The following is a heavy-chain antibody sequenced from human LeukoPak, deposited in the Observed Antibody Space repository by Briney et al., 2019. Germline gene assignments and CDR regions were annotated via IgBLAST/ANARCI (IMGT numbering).Heavy chain of an antibody. J-gene: IGHJ4*02. CDR3: ARGAFYYYDSSGPFDY. D-gene: IGHD3-22*01. CDR2: ISAYNGNT. Sequence: ASVKVSCKASGYTFTSYGISWVRQAPGQGLEWMGWISAYNGNTNYAQKLQGRVTMTTDTSTSTAYMELRSLRSDDTAVYYCARGAFYYYDSSGPFDYWGQGTLVTVSS. V-gene: IGHV1-18*01. CDR1: GYTFTSYG.